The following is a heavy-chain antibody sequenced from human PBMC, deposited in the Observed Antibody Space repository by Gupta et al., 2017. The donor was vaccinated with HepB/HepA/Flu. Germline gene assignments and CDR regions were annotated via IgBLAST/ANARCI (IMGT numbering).Heavy chain of an antibody. J-gene: IGHJ6*04. CDR1: GGSFSGYY. D-gene: IGHD2-2*01. Sequence: QVQLQQWGAGLLKPSETLSLTCAVYGGSFSGYYWTWIRQSPGKGLEWIGEINHSGGTKYNPSLKSRVTISLDTSKNQFSLKLNSVTAADTAIYYCARGKSIVVPATILLFHNYCADAWGKGTTVIVSS. CDR2: INHSGGT. V-gene: IGHV4-34*01. CDR3: ARGKSIVVPATILLFHNYCADA.